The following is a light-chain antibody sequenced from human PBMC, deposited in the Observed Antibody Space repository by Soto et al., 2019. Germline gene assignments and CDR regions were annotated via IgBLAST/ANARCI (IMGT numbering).Light chain of an antibody. Sequence: QAVLTQSSSVTASTAESITTSYNGTYSDIGGYKHVSWYQQHPGKAPKLIIYDASSRPSGISNRFSASKSANTASLTISGLQADDEADYYCSSYTSSTSLLIFGAGTKVTVL. CDR2: DAS. CDR3: SSYTSSTSLLI. J-gene: IGLJ1*01. CDR1: YSDIGGYKH. V-gene: IGLV2-14*03.